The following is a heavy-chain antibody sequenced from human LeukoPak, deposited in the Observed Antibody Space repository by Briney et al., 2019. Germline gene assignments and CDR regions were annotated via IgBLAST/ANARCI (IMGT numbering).Heavy chain of an antibody. V-gene: IGHV3-9*01. CDR2: ISWNSGSI. D-gene: IGHD3-3*01. CDR1: GFTFDDYA. CDR3: AKGPGYDFWSGYYGFDP. Sequence: GRSLRLSCAASGFTFDDYAMHWVRQAPGTGLEWVSGISWNSGSIGYADSVKGRFTISRDNAKNSLYLQMNSLRAEDTALYYCAKGPGYDFWSGYYGFDPWGQGTLVTVSS. J-gene: IGHJ5*02.